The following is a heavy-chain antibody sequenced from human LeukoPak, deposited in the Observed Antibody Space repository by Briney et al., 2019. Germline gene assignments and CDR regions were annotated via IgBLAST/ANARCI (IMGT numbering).Heavy chain of an antibody. D-gene: IGHD1-26*01. CDR1: GFTFSSYA. V-gene: IGHV3-23*01. CDR2: ISGSGGST. J-gene: IGHJ4*02. Sequence: GGSLRLSCAASGFTFSSYAMSWVRQAPGKGLEWVSAISGSGGSTYYADSVKGRFTISRDNAKNSLYLQMTSLRAEDTAVYYCTRDSACLDHWGQGTLVTVSS. CDR3: TRDSACLDH.